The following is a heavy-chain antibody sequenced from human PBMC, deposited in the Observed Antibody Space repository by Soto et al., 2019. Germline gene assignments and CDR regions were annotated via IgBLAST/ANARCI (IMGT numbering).Heavy chain of an antibody. D-gene: IGHD3-16*01. V-gene: IGHV3-66*01. CDR3: ARGEPHHYFDY. J-gene: IGHJ4*02. CDR2: IYSGGST. Sequence: EVQLVESGGGLVQPGGSLRLSCAASGFTVSTNYMNWVRQAPGKGLEWVSVIYSGGSTYYADSVKGRFTISRDNSKNTQFLQMNSLRVEETSVYYCARGEPHHYFDYWGRGTLVTVSS. CDR1: GFTVSTNY.